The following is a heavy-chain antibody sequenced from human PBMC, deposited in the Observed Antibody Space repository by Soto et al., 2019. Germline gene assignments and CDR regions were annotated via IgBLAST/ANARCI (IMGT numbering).Heavy chain of an antibody. CDR1: GGSFRGYY. CDR3: ASAFGSSGYR. CDR2: INHSGST. Sequence: SETLSLTCAGYGGSFRGYYWSWIRQLPGKGLEWIGEINHSGSTYYNPSLKSRVTISVDTSKNQFSLKLNSVTAADTAVYYCASAFGSSGYRWGQGTLVTVS. V-gene: IGHV4-34*01. D-gene: IGHD3-22*01. J-gene: IGHJ4*02.